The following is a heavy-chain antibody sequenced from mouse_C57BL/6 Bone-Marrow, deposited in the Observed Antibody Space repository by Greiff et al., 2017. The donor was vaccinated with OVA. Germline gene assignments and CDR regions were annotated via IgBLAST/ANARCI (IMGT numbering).Heavy chain of an antibody. D-gene: IGHD5-1*01. CDR3: ARSPTWYFDV. CDR1: GYTFTSYW. CDR2: IDPSDSYT. J-gene: IGHJ1*03. Sequence: QVQLQQPGAELVMPGASVKLSCKASGYTFTSYWMHWVKQRPGQGLAWIGEIDPSDSYTNYNQKFKGKSTLTVDKSSSTAYMQLSSLTSEDSAVYYCARSPTWYFDVWGTGTTVTVSS. V-gene: IGHV1-69*01.